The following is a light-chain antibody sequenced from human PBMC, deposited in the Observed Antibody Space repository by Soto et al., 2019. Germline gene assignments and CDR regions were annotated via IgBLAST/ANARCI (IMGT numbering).Light chain of an antibody. J-gene: IGKJ1*01. CDR2: DAS. V-gene: IGKV1-5*01. Sequence: DIQRTQSPSTLSASVGDRVTLTCRASQSISSWLAWYKQKPGKAPKLLIYDASSLESGVPSRFSGSGSGTEFTLTISSLKPDDFATYYCQQYNSYSEAFGQGTKVDIK. CDR3: QQYNSYSEA. CDR1: QSISSW.